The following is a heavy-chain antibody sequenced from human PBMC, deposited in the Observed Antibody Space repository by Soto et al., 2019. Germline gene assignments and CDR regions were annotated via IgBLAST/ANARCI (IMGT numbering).Heavy chain of an antibody. CDR1: GGSFSGYY. CDR2: INHSGST. J-gene: IGHJ4*02. V-gene: IGHV4-34*01. Sequence: SETLSLTCAVYGGSFSGYYWSWIRQPPGKGLEWIGEINHSGSTNYNPSLKSRVTISVDTSKNQFSLKLSSVTAADTAVYYCARAMAAMVNYFDYWGQGTLVTVSS. D-gene: IGHD5-18*01. CDR3: ARAMAAMVNYFDY.